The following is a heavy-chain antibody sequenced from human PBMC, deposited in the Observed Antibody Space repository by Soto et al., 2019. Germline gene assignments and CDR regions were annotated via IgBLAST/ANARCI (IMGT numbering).Heavy chain of an antibody. CDR1: GGSFSGYY. CDR2: INHSGST. CDR3: ARAWIVATTSKAAFDI. V-gene: IGHV4-34*01. Sequence: QVQLQQWGAGLLKPSETLSLTCAVYGGSFSGYYWSWIRQPPGKGLEWIGEINHSGSTNYNPSLKSRVTISVDTSKNQFSLKLSSVTAADTAVYYCARAWIVATTSKAAFDIWGQGTMVTVSS. D-gene: IGHD5-12*01. J-gene: IGHJ3*02.